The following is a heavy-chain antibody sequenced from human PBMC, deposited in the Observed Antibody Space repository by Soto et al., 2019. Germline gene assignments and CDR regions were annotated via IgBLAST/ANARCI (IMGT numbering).Heavy chain of an antibody. CDR2: IGVYNNNR. V-gene: IGHV1-18*04. D-gene: IGHD3-10*01. CDR3: ARDQLGARGDY. J-gene: IGHJ4*02. CDR1: GYTFTSYG. Sequence: RASVKVSCKASGYTFTSYGISWVRQAPGQGLEWMGWIGVYNNNRNYAQKVQGRVTMTTDTSTSTAYMELRSLISDDTAVYYCARDQLGARGDYWGQGTLVTVSS.